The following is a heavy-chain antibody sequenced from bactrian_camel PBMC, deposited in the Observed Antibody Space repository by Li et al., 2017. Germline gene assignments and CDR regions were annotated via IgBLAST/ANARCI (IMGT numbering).Heavy chain of an antibody. Sequence: HVQLVESGGGSVQAGGSLRLSCAASGYTGYYCMAWFRREREGVAVIFPLGGSTYYSDSAKGRFTISRDVAKNTVYLLLDSLTPEDTAVYYCAARPGLWAGMQQSEYNRWGQGTQVTVS. CDR2: IFPLGGST. J-gene: IGHJ4*01. CDR1: GYTGYYC. D-gene: IGHD3*01. CDR3: AARPGLWAGMQQSEYNR. V-gene: IGHV3S1*01.